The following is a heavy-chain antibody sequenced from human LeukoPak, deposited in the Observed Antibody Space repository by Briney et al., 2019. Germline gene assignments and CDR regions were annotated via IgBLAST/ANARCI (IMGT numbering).Heavy chain of an antibody. Sequence: PSETLSLTCTVSGGSISSSSYYWGWIRQPPGKGLEWIGSIYYSGSTYYNPSPKSRVTISVDTSKNQFSLKLSSVTAADTAVCYCARPRMVAKTRWFDPWGQGTLVTVSS. CDR3: ARPRMVAKTRWFDP. V-gene: IGHV4-39*01. CDR2: IYYSGST. CDR1: GGSISSSSYY. J-gene: IGHJ5*02. D-gene: IGHD5-12*01.